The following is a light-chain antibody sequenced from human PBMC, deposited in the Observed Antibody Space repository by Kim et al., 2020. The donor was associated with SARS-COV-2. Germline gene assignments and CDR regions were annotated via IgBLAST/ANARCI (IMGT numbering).Light chain of an antibody. CDR2: DAS. CDR3: QQYGSSPRT. CDR1: SSSY. Sequence: SSSYLAWYQQKPGQAPRVLIYDASSRATGIPDRFSGSGSGTDFTLTISRLEPEDFAVYYCQQYGSSPRTFGQGTKVDIK. J-gene: IGKJ1*01. V-gene: IGKV3-20*01.